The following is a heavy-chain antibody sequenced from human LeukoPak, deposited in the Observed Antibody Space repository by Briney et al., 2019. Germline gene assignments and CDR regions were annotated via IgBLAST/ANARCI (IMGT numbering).Heavy chain of an antibody. J-gene: IGHJ4*02. CDR3: ARENIAASDY. D-gene: IGHD2/OR15-2a*01. CDR2: IYYNGNT. CDR1: GGSISSYY. Sequence: PSETLSLTCTVSGGSISSYYWSWIRQPPGKGLEWIGSIYYNGNTRYNPSLKSRVTISVDTSKNQFSLKLNSVTAADTAVYYCARENIAASDYWGQGTLVTVSS. V-gene: IGHV4-59*12.